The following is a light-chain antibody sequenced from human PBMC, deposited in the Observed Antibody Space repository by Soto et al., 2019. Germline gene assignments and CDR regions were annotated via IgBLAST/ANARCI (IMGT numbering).Light chain of an antibody. Sequence: QSVLTQPASVSGSLGQSITISCTRPSGDVWSFNFVSWYQQHPDKAPQVLIYEVTKRPPGVSNRFSGSKSGNTASLTISGLQADDEADYYCCSDAGSSSYVFGTGTKLTVL. CDR2: EVT. J-gene: IGLJ1*01. CDR1: SGDVWSFNF. CDR3: CSDAGSSSYV. V-gene: IGLV2-23*02.